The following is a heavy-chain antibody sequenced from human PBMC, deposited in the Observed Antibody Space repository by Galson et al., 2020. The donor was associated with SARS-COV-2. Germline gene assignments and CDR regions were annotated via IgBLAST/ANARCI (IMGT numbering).Heavy chain of an antibody. CDR1: GGSFSDYS. Sequence: SETLSITCAAYGGSFSDYSWTWVRQPPGKGLEWIGEISNSGSTNYSQSLKSRVFMSVDTSKNQFSLKLRSVTAADTAVYYCARGGSRPIMVFDYYYFYMDVWGKGTTVTVSS. V-gene: IGHV4-34*01. J-gene: IGHJ6*03. D-gene: IGHD2-8*01. CDR3: ARGGSRPIMVFDYYYFYMDV. CDR2: ISNSGST.